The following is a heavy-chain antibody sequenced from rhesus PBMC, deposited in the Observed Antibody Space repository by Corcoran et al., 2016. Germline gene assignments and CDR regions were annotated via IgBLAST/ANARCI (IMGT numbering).Heavy chain of an antibody. V-gene: IGHV4-106*01. D-gene: IGHD1-38*01. CDR2: IYGSGGGT. Sequence: QVQLQESGPGLVKPSETLSLTCAVSGGSISDDYYWSWIRQPPGKGLEWIGYIYGSGGGTNYHPSLKNRFTISIDTSNNQFSLKLSSVTAADTAVYYCAREIHPIHLFDYWGQGVLVTVSS. CDR1: GGSISDDYY. J-gene: IGHJ4*01. CDR3: AREIHPIHLFDY.